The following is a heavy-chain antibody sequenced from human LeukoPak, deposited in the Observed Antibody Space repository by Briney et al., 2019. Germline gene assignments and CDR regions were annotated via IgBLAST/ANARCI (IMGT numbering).Heavy chain of an antibody. CDR3: ARHSRSEYSSSRDY. J-gene: IGHJ4*02. CDR1: GGSFSGYY. D-gene: IGHD6-6*01. CDR2: IYYSGST. V-gene: IGHV4-34*01. Sequence: SETLSLTCAVYGGSFSGYYWSWIRQPPGKGLEWIGSIYYSGSTYYNPSLKSRVTISVDTSKNQFSLKLSSVTAADTAVYYCARHSRSEYSSSRDYWGQGTLVTVSS.